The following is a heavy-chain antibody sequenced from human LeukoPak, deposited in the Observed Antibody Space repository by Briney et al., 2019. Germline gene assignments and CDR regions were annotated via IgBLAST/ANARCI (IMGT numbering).Heavy chain of an antibody. Sequence: GASVKVSCKASGGTFSSYAISWVRQAPGQGLEWMGRIIPIFGTANYAQKFQGRVTITTDESTSTAYMELSSLRSEDTAVYYCARYRPGRITFALNWFDPWGQGTLVTVSS. CDR1: GGTFSSYA. D-gene: IGHD3-16*01. J-gene: IGHJ5*02. V-gene: IGHV1-69*05. CDR2: IIPIFGTA. CDR3: ARYRPGRITFALNWFDP.